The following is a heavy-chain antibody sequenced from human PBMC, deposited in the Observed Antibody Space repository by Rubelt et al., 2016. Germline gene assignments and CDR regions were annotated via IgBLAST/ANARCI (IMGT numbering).Heavy chain of an antibody. J-gene: IGHJ3*02. CDR3: ATGTSFGLVKDAFDI. Sequence: QVQLQESGPGLVKPSETLSLTCTVSGGSVSSGSFYWSWIRQPPGKGLEWIGEINHSGSTNYNPSLESRVTISVDTSKNQFSLKLSAGTAADTAVYYCATGTSFGLVKDAFDIWGQGTMVTVSA. D-gene: IGHD3-3*01. CDR1: GGSVSSGSFY. V-gene: IGHV4-61*01. CDR2: INHSGST.